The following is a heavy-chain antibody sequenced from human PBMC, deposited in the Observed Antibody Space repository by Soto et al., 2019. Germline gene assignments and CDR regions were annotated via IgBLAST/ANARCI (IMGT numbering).Heavy chain of an antibody. CDR3: ARILGLPEDVVVPAARPYYYYYGMDV. CDR1: GFSLSTSGMC. D-gene: IGHD2-2*01. V-gene: IGHV2-70*01. CDR2: IDWDDDK. J-gene: IGHJ6*02. Sequence: SGPTLVNPTQTLTLTCTFSGFSLSTSGMCVSWIRQPPGKALEWLALIDWDDDKYYSTSLKTRLTISKDTSKNQVVLTMTNMDPVDTATYYCARILGLPEDVVVPAARPYYYYYGMDVWGQGTTVTSP.